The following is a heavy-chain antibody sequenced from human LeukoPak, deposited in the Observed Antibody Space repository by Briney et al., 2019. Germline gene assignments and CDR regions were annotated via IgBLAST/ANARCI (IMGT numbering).Heavy chain of an antibody. V-gene: IGHV4-34*01. CDR1: GGSFSGYY. Sequence: PSETLSLTCAVYGGSFSGYYWSWIRQPPGKGPEWIGEINHSGSTNYNPSLKSRVTIALDTSKNQFSLKLNSVTAADTAVYYCARFGTSSSRFFDQWGQGTLVTVSS. D-gene: IGHD6-6*01. CDR2: INHSGST. CDR3: ARFGTSSSRFFDQ. J-gene: IGHJ4*02.